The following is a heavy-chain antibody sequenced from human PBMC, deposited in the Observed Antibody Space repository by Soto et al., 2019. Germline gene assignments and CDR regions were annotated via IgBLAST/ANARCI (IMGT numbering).Heavy chain of an antibody. D-gene: IGHD3-10*01. CDR1: GFTLSGYS. V-gene: IGHV3-21*02. Sequence: EVQLVESGGGLVQPGGSLRLSCAASGFTLSGYSMNWVRQAPGKGLEWVSSISSSSSYIYYADSLHGRFTISRDNAKNSLYLQINSLRAEDTAVYYCAGSLVNRPLDYWGQGTLVTVSS. CDR3: AGSLVNRPLDY. J-gene: IGHJ4*02. CDR2: ISSSSSYI.